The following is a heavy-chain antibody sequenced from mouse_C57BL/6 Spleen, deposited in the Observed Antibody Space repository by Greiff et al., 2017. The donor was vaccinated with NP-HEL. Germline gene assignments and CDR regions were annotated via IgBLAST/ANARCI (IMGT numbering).Heavy chain of an antibody. J-gene: IGHJ4*01. V-gene: IGHV1-69*01. CDR3: ARDYGSSPYYAMDY. Sequence: VQLQQPGAELVMPGASVKLSCKASGYTFTSYWMHWVKQRPGQGLEWIGEIDPSDSYTNYNQKFKGKSTLTVDKSSSTAYMPLSSLTSEDSAVYYCARDYGSSPYYAMDYWGQGTSVTVSS. D-gene: IGHD1-1*01. CDR1: GYTFTSYW. CDR2: IDPSDSYT.